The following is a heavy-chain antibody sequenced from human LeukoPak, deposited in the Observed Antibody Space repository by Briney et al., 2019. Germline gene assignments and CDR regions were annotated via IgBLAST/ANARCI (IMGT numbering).Heavy chain of an antibody. Sequence: PGGSLRISCAASGFTFSTYWMSWVRQAPGKGLEWVANIKQDGSDKYYVDSVKGRFTISKDNAKNSLFLQMNSLRAEDTPVYYCARVRCSSNSCFPDYWGQGTLVTVSS. CDR3: ARVRCSSNSCFPDY. J-gene: IGHJ4*02. CDR2: IKQDGSDK. CDR1: GFTFSTYW. V-gene: IGHV3-7*01. D-gene: IGHD2-2*01.